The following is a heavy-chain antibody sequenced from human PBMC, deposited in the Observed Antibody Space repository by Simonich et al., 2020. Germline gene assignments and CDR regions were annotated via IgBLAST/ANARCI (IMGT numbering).Heavy chain of an antibody. CDR1: GFTFSSYS. Sequence: EVQLVESGGALVKPGGSLRLSCAASGFTFSSYSMNWVRQAPGKGLEWVSSISSSSSYIYYADSVKGRFTIARDNAKNSLYLQMNSLRAEDTAVYYCARWIAVAGTGAYGMDVWGQGTTVTVSS. J-gene: IGHJ6*02. V-gene: IGHV3-21*01. D-gene: IGHD6-19*01. CDR2: ISSSSSYI. CDR3: ARWIAVAGTGAYGMDV.